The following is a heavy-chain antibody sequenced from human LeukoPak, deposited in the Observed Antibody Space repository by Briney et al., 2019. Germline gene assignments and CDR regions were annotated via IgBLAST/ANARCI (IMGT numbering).Heavy chain of an antibody. V-gene: IGHV4-31*03. D-gene: IGHD3-3*01. CDR3: ARDRYDSYPMDV. Sequence: SETLSLTCTVSGDSISSGGYYWSWIRQHPGKGLEWIGCIYYSGSTYYSPSLKSRATISVDTSKNQFSLNLSSVTAADTAVYYCARDRYDSYPMDVWGQGTTVTVSS. CDR1: GDSISSGGYY. J-gene: IGHJ6*02. CDR2: IYYSGST.